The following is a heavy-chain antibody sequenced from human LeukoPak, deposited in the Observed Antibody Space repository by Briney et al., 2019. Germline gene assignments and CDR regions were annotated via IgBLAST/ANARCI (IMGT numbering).Heavy chain of an antibody. J-gene: IGHJ4*02. D-gene: IGHD4-23*01. Sequence: GECLQSSSKGSGYSFTSHWIGWGRRMAGKGRAWMGIMYPGDSDTRYSPSFQGQVTISADKSITPAYLQWSSLKASDTALYYCARQALGNFLGREVDYWGQGTQVTVPS. CDR1: GYSFTSHW. V-gene: IGHV5-51*01. CDR2: MYPGDSDT. CDR3: ARQALGNFLGREVDY.